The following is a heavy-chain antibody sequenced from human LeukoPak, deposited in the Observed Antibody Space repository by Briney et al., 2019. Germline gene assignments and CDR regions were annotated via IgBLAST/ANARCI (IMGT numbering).Heavy chain of an antibody. J-gene: IGHJ4*02. CDR2: INPNSGGI. V-gene: IGHV1-2*02. CDR3: ARSAGSSPTALGY. Sequence: ASVKVSCKASGYTFTGYYMHWVRQAPGQGLEWMGWINPNSGGINYAQKFQGRVTMTRDTSISTAYMELSRLRSDDTAVYYCARSAGSSPTALGYWGQGTLVTVS. CDR1: GYTFTGYY. D-gene: IGHD6-13*01.